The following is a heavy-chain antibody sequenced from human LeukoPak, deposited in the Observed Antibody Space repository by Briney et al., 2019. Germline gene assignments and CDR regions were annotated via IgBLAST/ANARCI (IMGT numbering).Heavy chain of an antibody. CDR2: IGPDGDT. J-gene: IGHJ6*02. CDR1: GFTLSSTD. D-gene: IGHD3-10*01. V-gene: IGHV3-13*01. CDR3: AKVVRVGSGTYYPFYFYGMDV. Sequence: GGSLRLSCPVSGFTLSSTDMHWVRQVQGKGLEWVSHIGPDGDTHYPDSVKGRFTISRDGAKNTLYLQMNSLRTEDTAVYYCAKVVRVGSGTYYPFYFYGMDVWGQGTTVTVSS.